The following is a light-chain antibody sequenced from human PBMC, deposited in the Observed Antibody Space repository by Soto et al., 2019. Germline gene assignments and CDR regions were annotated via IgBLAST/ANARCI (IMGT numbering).Light chain of an antibody. CDR2: SVS. V-gene: IGLV2-11*01. J-gene: IGLJ1*01. Sequence: QSALGQPRSVYGSPGSSFTISCTGTSRDVGGHNYVSWYQQYPGKAPKLLLSSVSKRPSGVPDRFSGSKSGNTASLTISGLQAEDEADYYCCSYAGSYTYVFGTGTKVTVL. CDR1: SRDVGGHNY. CDR3: CSYAGSYTYV.